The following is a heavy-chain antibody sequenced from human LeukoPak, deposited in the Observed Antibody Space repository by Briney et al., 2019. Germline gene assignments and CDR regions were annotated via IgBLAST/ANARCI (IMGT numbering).Heavy chain of an antibody. D-gene: IGHD6-19*01. CDR2: IKSKTDGGTT. CDR3: ARVGSGWYLDY. CDR1: GFTFSNAW. J-gene: IGHJ4*02. Sequence: GGSLRLSCAASGFTFSNAWMSWVRQAPGKGLEWVGRIKSKTDGGTTDYAAPVKGRFTISRDDSKNTLYLQMNSLRAEDTAVYYCARVGSGWYLDYWGQGTLVTVSS. V-gene: IGHV3-15*01.